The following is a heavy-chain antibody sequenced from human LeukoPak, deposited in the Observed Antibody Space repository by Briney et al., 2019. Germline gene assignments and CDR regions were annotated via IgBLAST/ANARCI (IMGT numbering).Heavy chain of an antibody. CDR3: AKPLYGSGTRPFDY. CDR1: GFTFSSYG. D-gene: IGHD3-10*01. Sequence: GRSLRLSCAASGFTFSSYGMHWVRQAPGKGLEWVAVISYDGSNKYYADSVKGRFTISRDNAENSLYLQMSSLRAEDTAVYYCAKPLYGSGTRPFDYWGQETLVTVSS. CDR2: ISYDGSNK. J-gene: IGHJ4*02. V-gene: IGHV3-30*18.